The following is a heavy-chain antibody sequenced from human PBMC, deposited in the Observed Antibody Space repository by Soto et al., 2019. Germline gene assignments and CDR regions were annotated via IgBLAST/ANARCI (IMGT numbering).Heavy chain of an antibody. J-gene: IGHJ6*03. CDR2: ISAYNGDT. CDR1: GYTFTNYG. Sequence: ASVKVSCKASGYTFTNYGITWVRQAPGQGLEWMGWISAYNGDTHYTQRLQGRVTMTTDTSTSTAYMELRGLRSDDTAVYYCARVDYYGSGSYYNENYYYMDVWGKGTSVTVSS. D-gene: IGHD3-10*01. V-gene: IGHV1-18*01. CDR3: ARVDYYGSGSYYNENYYYMDV.